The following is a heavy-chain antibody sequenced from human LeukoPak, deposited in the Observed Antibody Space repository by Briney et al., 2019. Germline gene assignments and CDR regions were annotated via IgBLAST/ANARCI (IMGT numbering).Heavy chain of an antibody. D-gene: IGHD3-3*01. Sequence: ASVKVSCKASGYTFTGYYMHWVRQAPGQGLEWMGWINPNSGGTNYAQKFQGRVTMTRDTSISTAYMELSRLRSDDTAVYYCLRSDFWSGYYDPWGQGTLDTVSS. V-gene: IGHV1-2*02. CDR1: GYTFTGYY. CDR3: LRSDFWSGYYDP. J-gene: IGHJ5*02. CDR2: INPNSGGT.